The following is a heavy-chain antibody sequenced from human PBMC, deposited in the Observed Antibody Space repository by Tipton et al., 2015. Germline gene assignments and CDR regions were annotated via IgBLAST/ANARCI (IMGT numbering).Heavy chain of an antibody. CDR1: LGNFG. J-gene: IGHJ4*02. Sequence: LGNFGMHWVRQAPGKGLKWVAVIWYDGANKYYAESVEGRFTISRDNSKNMVYLQMNSLRVEDTGVYYCAREPHYYDRSGYYYFDSWGQGTLVTVSS. D-gene: IGHD3-22*01. V-gene: IGHV3-33*01. CDR2: IWYDGANK. CDR3: AREPHYYDRSGYYYFDS.